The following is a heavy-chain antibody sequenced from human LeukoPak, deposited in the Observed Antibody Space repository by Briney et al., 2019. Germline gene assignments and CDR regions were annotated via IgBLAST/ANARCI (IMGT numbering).Heavy chain of an antibody. Sequence: PGGSLRLSCAASGFTFSSYGMSWVRQAPGKGLEWVSAISGSGGSTYYADSVKGRFTISRDNSKNTLYLQMNSLRAEDTAVYYCAKDLLLWFGELFAFDYWGQGTLVTVSS. J-gene: IGHJ4*02. D-gene: IGHD3-10*01. V-gene: IGHV3-23*01. CDR1: GFTFSSYG. CDR2: ISGSGGST. CDR3: AKDLLLWFGELFAFDY.